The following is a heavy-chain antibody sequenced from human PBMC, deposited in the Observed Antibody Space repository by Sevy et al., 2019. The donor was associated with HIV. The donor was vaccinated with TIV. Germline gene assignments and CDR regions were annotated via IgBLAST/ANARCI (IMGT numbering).Heavy chain of an antibody. J-gene: IGHJ3*02. Sequence: ASVKVSCKASGYTFTSYGISWVRQAPGQGLEWMGWISAYNGNTNYAQKLQGRVTMTKDTSTSTAYMELWSLRSDDTAVYYCARDTPYYYDSSGYPTKDDAFDIWGQGTMVTVSS. CDR3: ARDTPYYYDSSGYPTKDDAFDI. D-gene: IGHD3-22*01. V-gene: IGHV1-18*01. CDR2: ISAYNGNT. CDR1: GYTFTSYG.